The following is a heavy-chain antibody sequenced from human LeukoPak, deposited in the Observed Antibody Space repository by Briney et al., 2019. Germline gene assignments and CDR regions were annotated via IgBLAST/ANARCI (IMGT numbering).Heavy chain of an antibody. Sequence: GGSLRLSCAASGFTFSSYAMHWVRQAPGKGLEWVAVKSYDGSNKYYADSVKGRFTISRDNSKNTLYLQMNSLRAEDTAVYYCARAHPYCSGGSCYIYYYNGMDVWGQGTTVTVSS. CDR2: KSYDGSNK. J-gene: IGHJ6*02. CDR3: ARAHPYCSGGSCYIYYYNGMDV. D-gene: IGHD2-15*01. V-gene: IGHV3-30*14. CDR1: GFTFSSYA.